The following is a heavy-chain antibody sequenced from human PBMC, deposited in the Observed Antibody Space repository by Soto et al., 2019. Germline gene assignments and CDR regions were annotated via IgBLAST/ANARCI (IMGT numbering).Heavy chain of an antibody. CDR3: ARVVFHDYIWGSYRYPWFDP. D-gene: IGHD3-16*02. CDR1: SGSISSSNW. CDR2: IYHSGST. J-gene: IGHJ5*02. V-gene: IGHV4-4*02. Sequence: SETLSLTCAVSSGSISSSNWWSWVRPPPGKGLEWIGEIYHSGSTNYNPSLKSRVTISVDKSKNQFSLKLSSVTAADTAVYYCARVVFHDYIWGSYRYPWFDPWGQGTLVTVSS.